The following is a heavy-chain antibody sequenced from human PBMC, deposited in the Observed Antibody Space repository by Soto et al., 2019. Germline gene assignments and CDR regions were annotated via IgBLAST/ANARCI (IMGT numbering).Heavy chain of an antibody. CDR1: GGSISSSSYY. J-gene: IGHJ5*02. CDR2: IYYSGST. V-gene: IGHV4-39*01. Sequence: QLQLQESGPGLVKPSETLSLTCTVSGGSISSSSYYWGWIRQPPGKGLEWIGSIYYSGSTYYNPSLKSRVTISVDTSKNQFSLKLSSVTAADTAVYYCARRPSTYNWFDPWGQGTLVTVSS. CDR3: ARRPSTYNWFDP.